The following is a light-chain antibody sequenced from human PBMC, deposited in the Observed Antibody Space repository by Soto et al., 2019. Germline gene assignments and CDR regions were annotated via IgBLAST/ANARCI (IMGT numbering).Light chain of an antibody. J-gene: IGKJ5*01. CDR2: AAS. Sequence: DIQMTQSPSSLSASVGDRVTITCRASQGISTYLNWYQQKPGKAPNLLIYAASSLQIEVPSRFSGGGSGTDLTLTITSLQRDDFATYYCQKSYSSPITCGQGTRLEIK. CDR3: QKSYSSPIT. CDR1: QGISTY. V-gene: IGKV1-39*01.